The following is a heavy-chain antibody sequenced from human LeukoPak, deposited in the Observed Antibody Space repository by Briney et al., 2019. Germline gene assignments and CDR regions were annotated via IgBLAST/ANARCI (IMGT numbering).Heavy chain of an antibody. D-gene: IGHD1-20*01. J-gene: IGHJ4*02. Sequence: GGSLRLSCAASGFTFTNAWMNWVRQAPGKGLEWVGRIKSKADGEAIDYAAPVKGRFTFSRDDSKNMLYLQMNSLKSEDTAVYYCSTLTSRGLSDSWGQGTLVTVSS. CDR1: GFTFTNAW. V-gene: IGHV3-15*07. CDR3: STLTSRGLSDS. CDR2: IKSKADGEAI.